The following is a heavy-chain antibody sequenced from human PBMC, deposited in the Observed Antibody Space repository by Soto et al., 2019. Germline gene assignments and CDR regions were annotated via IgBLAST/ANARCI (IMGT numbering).Heavy chain of an antibody. J-gene: IGHJ5*02. Sequence: QVQLQESGPGLVKPSETLSLTCTVSGGSISPYYWTWVRQPPGKGLEWIGYIYYGGTTSYNPSLMSRVTISLETSKSQISLRLSSVTAADTAIYYCARLGAHYQSPAPWGPGTLVTVSS. CDR1: GGSISPYY. CDR2: IYYGGTT. D-gene: IGHD2-2*01. CDR3: ARLGAHYQSPAP. V-gene: IGHV4-59*08.